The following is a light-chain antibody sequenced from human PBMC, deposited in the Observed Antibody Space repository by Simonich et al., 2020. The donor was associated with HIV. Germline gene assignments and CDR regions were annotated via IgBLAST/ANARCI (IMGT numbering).Light chain of an antibody. J-gene: IGLJ3*02. V-gene: IGLV2-14*01. CDR1: RSDVGGYNY. CDR3: SSYTSSSTWV. Sequence: QSALTQPASGFGSPGQSITISCTGPRSDVGGYNYVPWYHQHPGKAPNLMIYDVSKRPSGVSNRFSGSKSGNTASLTISGLQAEDEADYYCSSYTSSSTWVFGGGTKLTVL. CDR2: DVS.